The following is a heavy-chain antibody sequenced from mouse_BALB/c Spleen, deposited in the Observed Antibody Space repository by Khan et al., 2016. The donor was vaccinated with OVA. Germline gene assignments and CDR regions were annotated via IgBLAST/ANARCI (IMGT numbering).Heavy chain of an antibody. Sequence: VRLQQSGPELVKPGASVKMSCKASGYTFTYYVITWVKQRTGQGLEWIGEIYPGSDNAYYNERFKGKATLTADKSSNTTHMQLSSLTSEASAVYFCARGDGYYVYFDYWGQGTTLTVSS. D-gene: IGHD2-3*01. CDR2: IYPGSDNA. CDR3: ARGDGYYVYFDY. V-gene: IGHV1-81*01. J-gene: IGHJ2*01. CDR1: GYTFTYYV.